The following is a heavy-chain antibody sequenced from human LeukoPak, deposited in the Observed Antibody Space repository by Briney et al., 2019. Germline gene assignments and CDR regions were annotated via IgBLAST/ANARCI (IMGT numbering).Heavy chain of an antibody. CDR3: ARESVQLEFDY. D-gene: IGHD1-1*01. Sequence: GGSLRLSCAASGFTFSSYEMNWVRQAPGKGLEWVSSISSSSSYIYYADSVKGRFTISRDNAKNSLYLQMNSLRAEDTAVYYCARESVQLEFDYWGQGTLVTVSS. V-gene: IGHV3-21*01. CDR1: GFTFSSYE. CDR2: ISSSSSYI. J-gene: IGHJ4*02.